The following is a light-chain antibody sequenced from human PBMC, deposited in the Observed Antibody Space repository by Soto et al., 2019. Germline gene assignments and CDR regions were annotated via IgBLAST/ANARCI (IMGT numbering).Light chain of an antibody. CDR3: QQRGNWPVT. J-gene: IGKJ1*01. CDR2: DAS. CDR1: QSVSSY. V-gene: IGKV3-11*01. Sequence: EIVLTQSPATLSLSPGERATLSCRASQSVSSYFAWYQQKPGQAPRLLIYDASNRATGISARFSGRGSGTDFTLTISSLEPDDFAIYYCQQRGNWPVTFGQGTRVDIK.